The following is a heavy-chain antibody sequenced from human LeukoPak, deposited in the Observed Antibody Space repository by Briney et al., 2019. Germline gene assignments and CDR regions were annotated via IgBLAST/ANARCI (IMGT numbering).Heavy chain of an antibody. J-gene: IGHJ4*02. V-gene: IGHV4-34*01. CDR2: INHSGNT. D-gene: IGHD6-19*01. Sequence: SETLSLTCAVYGGSFSGYYWSWIRQPPGKGLEWIGEINHSGNTNYNPSLKSRVTISVDTSKNQFSLKLSSVTAADTAVYYCARGDIPVATDYWGQGTLVTVSS. CDR1: GGSFSGYY. CDR3: ARGDIPVATDY.